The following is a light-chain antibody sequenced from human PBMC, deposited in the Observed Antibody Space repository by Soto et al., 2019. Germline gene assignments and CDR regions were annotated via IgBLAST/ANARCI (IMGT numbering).Light chain of an antibody. CDR3: QQYDSSGT. J-gene: IGKJ1*01. Sequence: IVLTQSPGTLSLSPGERATLSCRASQSVSSSYLAWYQQKPGQAPRLLIYGASSRATGIPDRFSGSGSGTEFTLTISRLEPEDFAVYYCQQYDSSGTFGQGTKVEIK. CDR1: QSVSSSY. CDR2: GAS. V-gene: IGKV3-20*01.